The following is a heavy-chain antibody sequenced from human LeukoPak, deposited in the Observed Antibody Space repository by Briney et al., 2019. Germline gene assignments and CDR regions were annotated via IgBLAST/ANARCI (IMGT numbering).Heavy chain of an antibody. CDR2: IQEEGSAK. Sequence: GGSLRLSCVASGEPSGVTFNRYWMSWVRQAPGEGLEWVANIQEEGSAKNYVDSVKGRFTISRDNAKNSLYLQMNSLRAEDTAVYYCAKNGGPHGMDVWGQGTTITVSS. CDR3: AKNGGPHGMDV. D-gene: IGHD3-10*01. J-gene: IGHJ6*02. V-gene: IGHV3-7*02. CDR1: GEPSGVTFNRYW.